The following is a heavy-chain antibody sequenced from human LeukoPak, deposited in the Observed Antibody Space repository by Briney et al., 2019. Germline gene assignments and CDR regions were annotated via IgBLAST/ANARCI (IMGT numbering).Heavy chain of an antibody. V-gene: IGHV3-48*03. D-gene: IGHD3-10*01. CDR3: ARDLTHYYGSGNWFDP. J-gene: IGHJ5*02. CDR2: ICSSGSTI. Sequence: GGSLRLSCAASGFTFSSYEMNWVRQAPGKGLEWVSYICSSGSTIYYADSVKGRFTISRDNAKNSLYLQMNSLRAEDTAVYYCARDLTHYYGSGNWFDPWGQGTLVTVSS. CDR1: GFTFSSYE.